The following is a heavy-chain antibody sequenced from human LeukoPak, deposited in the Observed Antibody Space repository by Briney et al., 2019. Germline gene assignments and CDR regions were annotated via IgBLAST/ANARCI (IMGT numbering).Heavy chain of an antibody. CDR2: ISYDGSNK. J-gene: IGHJ3*02. CDR1: GFTFSSYA. V-gene: IGHV3-30-3*01. CDR3: ARDVIAAAGTHPDAFDI. D-gene: IGHD6-13*01. Sequence: GGSLRLSCAASGFTFSSYAMHWVRQAPGKGLEWVAVISYDGSNKYYADSVKGRFTISRDNSKNTLYLQMNSLRAEDTAVYYCARDVIAAAGTHPDAFDIWGQGTMVTVSS.